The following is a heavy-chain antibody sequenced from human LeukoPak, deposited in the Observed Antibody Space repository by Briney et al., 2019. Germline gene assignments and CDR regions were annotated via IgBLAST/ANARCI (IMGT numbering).Heavy chain of an antibody. CDR1: GGSTSSGDYY. Sequence: PSETLSLTCTVSGGSTSSGDYYWNWIRQPPGKGLEWIGYIYYSGSTYYNPSLKSRVTISVDTSKNQFSLKLSSVTAADTAVYYCARGVYSYGHNDYWGQGTLVTVSS. V-gene: IGHV4-30-4*01. CDR3: ARGVYSYGHNDY. CDR2: IYYSGST. J-gene: IGHJ4*02. D-gene: IGHD5-18*01.